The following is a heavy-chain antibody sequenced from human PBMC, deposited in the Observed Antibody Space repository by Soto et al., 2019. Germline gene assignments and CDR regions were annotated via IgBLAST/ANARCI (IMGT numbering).Heavy chain of an antibody. V-gene: IGHV1-18*01. CDR3: ARSLRNSGYDL. CDR2: IRSYNENT. J-gene: IGHJ4*02. Sequence: ASVKVSCKASGYTFTDYGITWVRQAPGQGLEWMGWIRSYNENTNYANKLQGRVTMTTDTSTTTTYMELRSLRSDDTAVYYCARSLRNSGYDLWGQGTLVTVSS. D-gene: IGHD5-12*01. CDR1: GYTFTDYG.